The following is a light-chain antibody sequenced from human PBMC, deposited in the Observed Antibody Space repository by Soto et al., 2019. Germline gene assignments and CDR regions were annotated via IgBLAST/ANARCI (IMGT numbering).Light chain of an antibody. CDR2: DTS. V-gene: IGKV1-33*01. CDR3: QQYDNLPYT. Sequence: DIQRTECPSSLAASFGDRCTSTCEASHDITHYVNWYHKKPGRTPKLVIYDTSNLEIGVPSRFSGSRSGADFTFTIYGLQPEDIATYCCQQYDNLPYTFGQGTRLQIK. CDR1: HDITHY. J-gene: IGKJ5*01.